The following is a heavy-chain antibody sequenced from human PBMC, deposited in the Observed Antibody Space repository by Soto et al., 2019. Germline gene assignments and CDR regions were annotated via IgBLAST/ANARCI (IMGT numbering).Heavy chain of an antibody. CDR3: ARDRYYYDSSGYYHKLGYFQH. V-gene: IGHV4-4*07. Sequence: PSETLSLTCTVSGGSISSYYWSWIRQPAGKGLEWIGRIYTSGSTNYNPSLKSRVTMSVDTSKNQFSLKLSSVTAADTAVYYCARDRYYYDSSGYYHKLGYFQHWGQGTLVTVSS. CDR1: GGSISSYY. CDR2: IYTSGST. D-gene: IGHD3-22*01. J-gene: IGHJ1*01.